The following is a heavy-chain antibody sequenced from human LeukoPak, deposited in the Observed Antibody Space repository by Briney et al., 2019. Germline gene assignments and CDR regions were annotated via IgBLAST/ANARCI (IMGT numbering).Heavy chain of an antibody. CDR2: ISGSGVNT. D-gene: IGHD6-13*01. J-gene: IGHJ4*02. CDR3: AKSFGPVIAAAGTGAD. Sequence: GGSLRLSCAVSGFTFSSYAMNWVRQASGKGLEWVSAISGSGVNTDHADSVKGRFTISRDNSKNTLYLQMNSLRVEDTAVYYCAKSFGPVIAAAGTGADWGQGTLVTVSS. V-gene: IGHV3-23*01. CDR1: GFTFSSYA.